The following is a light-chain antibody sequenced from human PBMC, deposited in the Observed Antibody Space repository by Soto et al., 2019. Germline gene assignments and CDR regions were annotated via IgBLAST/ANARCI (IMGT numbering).Light chain of an antibody. CDR1: SSSIGSDY. Sequence: QSALTQPPSASGTPGQRVTISCSGSSSSIGSDYVYWYQQLPGTAPKLLIYRNDQRPSGVPDRFSGSKSGTSASLAISGLRSEDEAHYYCAAWDDSLSGWVFGGGTKLTVL. J-gene: IGLJ3*02. V-gene: IGLV1-47*01. CDR2: RND. CDR3: AAWDDSLSGWV.